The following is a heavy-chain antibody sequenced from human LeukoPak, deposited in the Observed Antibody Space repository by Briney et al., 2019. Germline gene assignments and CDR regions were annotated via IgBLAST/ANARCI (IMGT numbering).Heavy chain of an antibody. V-gene: IGHV1-2*02. J-gene: IGHJ3*02. CDR1: GYTFTGYY. CDR3: ARCTAAGDDAFDI. Sequence: ASVKVSCKASGYTFTGYYMHWVRQAPGQGLKWMGWINPNSGGTNYAQKFQGRVTMTRDTSISTAYMELSRLRSDDTAVYYCARCTAAGDDAFDIWGQGTMVTVSS. D-gene: IGHD6-13*01. CDR2: INPNSGGT.